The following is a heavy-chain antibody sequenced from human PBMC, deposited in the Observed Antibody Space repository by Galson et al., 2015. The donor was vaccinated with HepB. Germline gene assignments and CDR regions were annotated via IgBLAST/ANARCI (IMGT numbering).Heavy chain of an antibody. J-gene: IGHJ4*02. V-gene: IGHV1-69*13. D-gene: IGHD3-22*01. CDR2: IIPIFGTA. CDR1: GGTFSSYA. CDR3: ARIYSSGYAFDY. Sequence: SVKVSCKASGGTFSSYAISWVRQAPGQGLEWMGGIIPIFGTANYAQKFQGRVTITADESTSTAYMELSSLRSEDTAVYYCARIYSSGYAFDYWGQGTLVTVSS.